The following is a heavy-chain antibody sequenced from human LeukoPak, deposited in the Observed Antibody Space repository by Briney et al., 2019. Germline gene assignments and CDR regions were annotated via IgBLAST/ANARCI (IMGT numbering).Heavy chain of an antibody. J-gene: IGHJ3*02. CDR1: GGSISSSSYY. CDR2: IYYSGST. V-gene: IGHV4-39*07. CDR3: ARDDDPYAFDI. Sequence: SETLSLTCTVSGGSISSSSYYWGWIRQPPGKGLEWIGSIYYSGSTYYNPSLKSRVTISVDTSKNQFSLKLSSVTAADTAVYYCARDDDPYAFDIWGQGTMVTVSS. D-gene: IGHD3-3*01.